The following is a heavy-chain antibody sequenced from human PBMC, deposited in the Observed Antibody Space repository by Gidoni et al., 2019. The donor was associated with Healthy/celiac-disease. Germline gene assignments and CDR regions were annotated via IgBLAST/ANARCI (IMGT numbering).Heavy chain of an antibody. D-gene: IGHD5-18*01. Sequence: QVQLQQWGAGLLKPSETLSLTCAVYGGSFSGYYWSWIRQPPGKGLEWIGEINHSGSTNYNPSLKSRVTISVDTSKNQFSLKLSSVTAADTAVYYCARGRGYSYGPPGDYWGQGTLVTVSS. V-gene: IGHV4-34*01. CDR2: INHSGST. CDR1: GGSFSGYY. J-gene: IGHJ4*02. CDR3: ARGRGYSYGPPGDY.